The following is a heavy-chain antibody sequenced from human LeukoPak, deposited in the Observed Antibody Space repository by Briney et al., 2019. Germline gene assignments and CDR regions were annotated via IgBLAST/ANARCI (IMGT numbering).Heavy chain of an antibody. D-gene: IGHD2-15*01. J-gene: IGHJ4*02. Sequence: ASVKVSCKASGYTFTGYYMHWVRQAPGQGLEWMGWINPYSGATHYAQTFQGRVTMTRDTSISTAYMELSRLRSDDTAVYYCARDPTPFIVVVVAATRYFDYWGQGTLVTVSS. CDR3: ARDPTPFIVVVVAATRYFDY. V-gene: IGHV1-2*02. CDR2: INPYSGAT. CDR1: GYTFTGYY.